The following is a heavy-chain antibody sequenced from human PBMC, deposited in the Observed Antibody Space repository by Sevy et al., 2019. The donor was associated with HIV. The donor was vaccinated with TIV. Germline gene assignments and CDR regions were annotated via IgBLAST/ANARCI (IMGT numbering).Heavy chain of an antibody. CDR1: GFTSSDYR. D-gene: IGHD3-16*01. CDR2: ISYDGRNNK. CDR3: VRDRGEILSSAFDY. V-gene: IGHV3-30*04. J-gene: IGHJ4*02. Sequence: GGSLRLSCAASGFTSSDYRFHWVRQAPGKGLEWVAVISYDGRNNKYNADSVKGRFTISRDNSKNTVYLQMNSLRAEDTAIYYCVRDRGEILSSAFDYWGQGTLVTVSS.